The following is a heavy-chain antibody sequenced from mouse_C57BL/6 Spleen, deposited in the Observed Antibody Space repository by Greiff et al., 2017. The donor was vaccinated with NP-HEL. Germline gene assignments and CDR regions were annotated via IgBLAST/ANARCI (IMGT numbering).Heavy chain of an antibody. D-gene: IGHD1-1*01. CDR2: IWSGGST. V-gene: IGHV2-2*01. Sequence: QVQLKESGPGLVQPSQSLSITCTVSGFSLTSYGVHWVRQSPGKGLEWLGVIWSGGSTDYNAAFISRLSISKDNSKSKVFFKMNSLQADDTAIYYCARIYYYGSSLLAMDYWGQGTSVTVSS. J-gene: IGHJ4*01. CDR3: ARIYYYGSSLLAMDY. CDR1: GFSLTSYG.